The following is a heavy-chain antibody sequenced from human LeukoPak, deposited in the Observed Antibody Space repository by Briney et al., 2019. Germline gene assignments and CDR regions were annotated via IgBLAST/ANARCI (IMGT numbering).Heavy chain of an antibody. CDR2: ISSSSSYI. Sequence: PGGSLRLSCAASGFTFSSYSMNWVRQAPGKGLEWVSSISSSSSYIYYADSVKGRFTISRDNAKNSLYLQMNSLRAEDTAVYYCARVSDPRGVRGVNYYYYGMDVWGQGTTVTVSS. V-gene: IGHV3-21*01. CDR3: ARVSDPRGVRGVNYYYYGMDV. CDR1: GFTFSSYS. J-gene: IGHJ6*02. D-gene: IGHD3-10*01.